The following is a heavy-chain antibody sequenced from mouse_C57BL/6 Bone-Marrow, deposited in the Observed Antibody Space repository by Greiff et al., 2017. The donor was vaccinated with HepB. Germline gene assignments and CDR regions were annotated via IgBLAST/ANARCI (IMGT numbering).Heavy chain of an antibody. D-gene: IGHD2-4*01. CDR2: ISYDGSN. CDR1: GYSITSGYY. J-gene: IGHJ4*01. CDR3: ARFDDYLYAMDY. V-gene: IGHV3-6*01. Sequence: VQLKESGPGLVKPSQSLSLTCSVTGYSITSGYYWNWIRQFPGNKLEWMGYISYDGSNNYNPSLKNRISITRDTSKNQFFLKLNSVTTEDTATYYCARFDDYLYAMDYWGQGTSVTVSS.